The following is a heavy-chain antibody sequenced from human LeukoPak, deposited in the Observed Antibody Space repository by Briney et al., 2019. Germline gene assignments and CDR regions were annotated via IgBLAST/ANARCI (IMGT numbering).Heavy chain of an antibody. CDR3: ARLVEGSVYYMDV. J-gene: IGHJ6*03. D-gene: IGHD3-10*01. Sequence: GESLKISCKSSGYTFTSYWIVWVRQMPGKGLEWMGIIYPGDSDTRYSPSFQGQVTISADKSISTAYLQWSSLKASDTAMYYCARLVEGSVYYMDVWGKGTTVTVSS. V-gene: IGHV5-51*01. CDR2: IYPGDSDT. CDR1: GYTFTSYW.